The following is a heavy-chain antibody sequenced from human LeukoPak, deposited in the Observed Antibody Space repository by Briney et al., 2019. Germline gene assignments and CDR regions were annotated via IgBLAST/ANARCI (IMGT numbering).Heavy chain of an antibody. CDR2: IYYSGST. Sequence: KSSETMSLTCTVSGGSISSSSYYWGWIRQPPGKGLEWIGSIYYSGSTYYNPSLKSRVTISVDTSKNKFSRKLSSVTAADTAVYYCARASRIEMATISHFDYWGQGTLVTVSS. CDR3: ARASRIEMATISHFDY. CDR1: GGSISSSSYY. D-gene: IGHD5-24*01. V-gene: IGHV4-39*07. J-gene: IGHJ4*02.